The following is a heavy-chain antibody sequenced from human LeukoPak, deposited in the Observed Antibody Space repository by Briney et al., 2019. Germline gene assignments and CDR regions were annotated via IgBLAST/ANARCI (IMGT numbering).Heavy chain of an antibody. Sequence: PGGSLRLSCAVSGITLSNYGMSWVRQAPGKGLEWVSISGSGGDTYYADSVKGRFTISRDNSKNTLYLQMNSLRAEDTAVYYCAKARGATYGTYYFDYWGQGTLVTVSS. CDR1: GITLSNYG. J-gene: IGHJ4*02. V-gene: IGHV3-23*01. CDR3: AKARGATYGTYYFDY. D-gene: IGHD4/OR15-4a*01. CDR2: ISGSGGDT.